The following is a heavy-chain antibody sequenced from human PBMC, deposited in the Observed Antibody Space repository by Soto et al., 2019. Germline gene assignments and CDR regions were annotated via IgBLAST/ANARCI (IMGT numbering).Heavy chain of an antibody. CDR2: ISSSGSYI. CDR3: ARXXXXLXXSPFDY. CDR1: GFTFSNYN. Sequence: DVQLVESGGGLVKPGGSLILSCAASGFTFSNYNMNWVRQAPGKGLEWVSSISSSGSYIYYADSVKGRFTISRDNAKNSLFLQMNSXRAEDXXVYXCARXXXXLXXSPFDYWGRGTLVTVSS. V-gene: IGHV3-21*01. J-gene: IGHJ4*02.